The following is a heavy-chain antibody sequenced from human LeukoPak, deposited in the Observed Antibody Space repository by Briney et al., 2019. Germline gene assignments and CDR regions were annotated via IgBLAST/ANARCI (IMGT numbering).Heavy chain of an antibody. Sequence: PGGSLRLSCAASGFTFSSYGMGWVRQTPGKGLEWVSAISSNGANTYYADSVKGRFTISRDNSKNTLYLQMNSLRAEDTAVYYCAKGPYYYDSSAYHYGAFDIWGQGTMVIVSS. CDR2: ISSNGANT. CDR1: GFTFSSYG. V-gene: IGHV3-23*01. D-gene: IGHD3-22*01. J-gene: IGHJ3*02. CDR3: AKGPYYYDSSAYHYGAFDI.